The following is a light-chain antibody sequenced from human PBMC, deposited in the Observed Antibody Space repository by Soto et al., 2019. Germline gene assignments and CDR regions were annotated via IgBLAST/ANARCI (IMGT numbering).Light chain of an antibody. Sequence: DIQMTQSPSSLSASVGDRVTITCRASQGISSYLNWYQQKLGKAPKLLIYGAYNLQSGVPSRFGGSGSGTDFSLTISSLQGDDFGIYYCQQSHTLPFTFGQGTKVDIK. CDR2: GAY. J-gene: IGKJ2*01. V-gene: IGKV1-39*01. CDR1: QGISSY. CDR3: QQSHTLPFT.